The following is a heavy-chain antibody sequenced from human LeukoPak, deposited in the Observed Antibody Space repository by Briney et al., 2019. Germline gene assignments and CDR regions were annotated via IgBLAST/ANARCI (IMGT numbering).Heavy chain of an antibody. J-gene: IGHJ4*02. CDR3: ARSATVYSYDY. Sequence: PGGSLRLSCAASGFTFSSYAMHWVRQAPGKGLEYVSAISSNGGSTYYANSVKGRFTISRDNSKNTLYLQMGSLRAEDMAVYYCARSATVYSYDYWGQGTLVTVSS. V-gene: IGHV3-64*01. CDR2: ISSNGGST. D-gene: IGHD5-18*01. CDR1: GFTFSSYA.